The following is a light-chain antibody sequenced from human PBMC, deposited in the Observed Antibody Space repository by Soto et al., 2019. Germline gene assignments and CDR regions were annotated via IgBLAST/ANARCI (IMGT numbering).Light chain of an antibody. CDR3: QQYSSSPRT. CDR2: GAS. J-gene: IGKJ2*01. V-gene: IGKV3-20*01. Sequence: EIVLTQSPGTLSLSPGERATLSCRASQSVSSSYLAWYQQKPGQAPRLLIYGASIRATGIPDRFSGSGSGTDFTLTISRLEPEDLAVYYCQQYSSSPRTFGQGTKLEIK. CDR1: QSVSSSY.